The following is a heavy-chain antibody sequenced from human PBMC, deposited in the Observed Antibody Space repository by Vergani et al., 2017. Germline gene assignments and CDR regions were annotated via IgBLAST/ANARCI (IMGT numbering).Heavy chain of an antibody. Sequence: EVQMVESGGGLVQPGGSLRLSCAASGFTFSSYWMSWVRQAPGKGLEWVANIKQDGSEKYYVDPVKGRFTISRDNAKNSLYLQMNSLRAEDTAVYYCARDRYDSSGYYYVSFYYYYGMDVWGQGTTVTVSS. J-gene: IGHJ6*02. CDR2: IKQDGSEK. CDR3: ARDRYDSSGYYYVSFYYYYGMDV. CDR1: GFTFSSYW. V-gene: IGHV3-7*01. D-gene: IGHD3-22*01.